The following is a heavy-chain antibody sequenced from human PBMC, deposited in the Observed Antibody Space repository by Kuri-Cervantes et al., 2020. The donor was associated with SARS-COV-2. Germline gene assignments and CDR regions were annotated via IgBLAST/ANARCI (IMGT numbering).Heavy chain of an antibody. CDR2: IIPIFGTA. Sequence: SVKVSCKASGGTFSSYAISWVRQAPGQGLEWMGGIIPIFGTANYAQKFQGRVTITADESTSTAYMELSSLRSEDTAVYYCARWGEVATPLDVWGQGTTVTVSS. D-gene: IGHD5-12*01. CDR3: ARWGEVATPLDV. V-gene: IGHV1-69*13. J-gene: IGHJ6*02. CDR1: GGTFSSYA.